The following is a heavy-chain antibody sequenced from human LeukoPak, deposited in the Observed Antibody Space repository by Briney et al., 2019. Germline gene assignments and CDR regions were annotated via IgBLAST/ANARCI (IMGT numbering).Heavy chain of an antibody. CDR1: GFTFSSYG. J-gene: IGHJ5*02. D-gene: IGHD5-24*01. CDR2: ISYDGSNK. CDR3: AKEMRWLQTKNWFDP. V-gene: IGHV3-30*18. Sequence: GRSLRLSCAASGFTFSSYGMHWVRQDPGKGMEWVAVISYDGSNKYYADSVKGRFTISRDNSKNTLYLQMNSLRAEDTAVYYCAKEMRWLQTKNWFDPWGQGTLVTVSS.